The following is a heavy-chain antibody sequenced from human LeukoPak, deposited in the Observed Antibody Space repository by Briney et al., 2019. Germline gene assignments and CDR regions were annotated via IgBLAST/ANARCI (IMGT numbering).Heavy chain of an antibody. J-gene: IGHJ6*03. CDR1: GYTFTGYY. Sequence: ASVKVSCKASGYTFTGYYMHWVRQAPGQGLEWMGRIHPNSGGTNYAQKFQGRVTMTRDTSISTAYMELSRLRSDDTAVYYCARGSSSWYSGYYYMDVWGKGTTVTVSS. D-gene: IGHD6-13*01. CDR3: ARGSSSWYSGYYYMDV. V-gene: IGHV1-2*06. CDR2: IHPNSGGT.